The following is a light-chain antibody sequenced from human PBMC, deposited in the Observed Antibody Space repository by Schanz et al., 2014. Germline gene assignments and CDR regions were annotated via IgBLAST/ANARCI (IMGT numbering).Light chain of an antibody. J-gene: IGLJ3*02. CDR3: AAWDDSLNGPV. CDR1: SSDVGGYNY. CDR2: EVN. Sequence: QSTLTQPPSASGSPGQSVTISCTGTSSDVGGYNYVTWYQQHPGKAPKLMIYEVNKRPSGVPDRFSDSKSDTSASLAISGLQSEDEADYYCAAWDDSLNGPVFGGGTKLTVL. V-gene: IGLV2-8*01.